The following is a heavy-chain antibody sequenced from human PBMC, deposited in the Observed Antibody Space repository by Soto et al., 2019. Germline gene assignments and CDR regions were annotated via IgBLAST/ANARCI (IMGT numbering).Heavy chain of an antibody. CDR1: GFTFGDYA. V-gene: IGHV3-49*03. J-gene: IGHJ6*03. CDR2: IRSKTYGGTT. Sequence: GALRLSCTASGFTFGDYAMSWFRQAPGKGLEWVGFIRSKTYGGTTEYAASVKGRFTISRDDSKSIAYLQMNSLKTEDTAVYYCTSLGSIAARRSYYYYMDVWGKGTTVTVSS. CDR3: TSLGSIAARRSYYYYMDV. D-gene: IGHD6-6*01.